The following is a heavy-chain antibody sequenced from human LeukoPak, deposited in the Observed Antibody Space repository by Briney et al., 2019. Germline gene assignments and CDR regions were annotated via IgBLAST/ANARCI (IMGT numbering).Heavy chain of an antibody. D-gene: IGHD3-3*01. J-gene: IGHJ6*03. V-gene: IGHV3-53*01. CDR1: GFTVSSNY. CDR2: IYSGGST. CDR3: ARSIGYDFWSGYYSQPTYHYYYMDV. Sequence: GGSLRLSCAASGFTVSSNYMSWVRQAPGKGLEWVSVIYSGGSTYYADSVKGRFTISRDNSKNTLYLQMNSLRAEDTAVYYCARSIGYDFWSGYYSQPTYHYYYMDVWGKGTTVTVSS.